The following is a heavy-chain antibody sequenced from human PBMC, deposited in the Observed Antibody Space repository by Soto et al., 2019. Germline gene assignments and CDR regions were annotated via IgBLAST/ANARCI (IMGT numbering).Heavy chain of an antibody. V-gene: IGHV3-48*02. CDR3: ARSVEGDFDY. CDR2: ITSDTKRI. CDR1: GFRCSIYS. J-gene: IGHJ4*02. Sequence: EVQLVESGGNLVQPGGSLRLSCAASGFRCSIYSMNWVRQAPGKGLEWSAYITSDTKRIKYADSVKGRFTISRDNGKNSVYLQMNSLRDEDTAVYYCARSVEGDFDYWGQGTVVTVSA. D-gene: IGHD6-19*01.